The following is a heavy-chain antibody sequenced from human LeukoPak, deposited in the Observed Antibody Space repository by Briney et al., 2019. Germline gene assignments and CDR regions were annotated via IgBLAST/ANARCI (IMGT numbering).Heavy chain of an antibody. CDR1: GFTFSSYA. CDR2: ISGSGGST. Sequence: PGASLRLSCAASGFTFSSYAMSWVRQAPGKGLEWVSAISGSGGSTYYADSVKGRFTISRDNSKNTLYLQMNSLRAEDTAVYYCARDYYDSSGYYPLGYFDYWGQGTLVTVST. D-gene: IGHD3-22*01. J-gene: IGHJ4*02. CDR3: ARDYYDSSGYYPLGYFDY. V-gene: IGHV3-23*01.